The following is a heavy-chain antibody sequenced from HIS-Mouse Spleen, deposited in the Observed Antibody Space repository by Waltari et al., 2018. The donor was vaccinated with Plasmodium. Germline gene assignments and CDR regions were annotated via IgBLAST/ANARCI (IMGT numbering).Heavy chain of an antibody. V-gene: IGHV3-30*18. D-gene: IGHD3-16*01. CDR3: AKAQGVINFDY. CDR1: GFTFSSYG. J-gene: IGHJ4*02. Sequence: QVQLVESGGGVVQPGRSLRLSCAASGFTFSSYGMHWVRQAPGKGLAWVAVISYDGRNKYYADSVKGRFTISRDNSKNTLYLQMNSLRAEDTAVYYCAKAQGVINFDYWGQGTLVTFSS. CDR2: ISYDGRNK.